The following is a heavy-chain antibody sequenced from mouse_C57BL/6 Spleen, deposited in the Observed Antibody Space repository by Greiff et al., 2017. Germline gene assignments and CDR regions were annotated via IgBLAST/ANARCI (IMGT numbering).Heavy chain of an antibody. Sequence: QVQLQQSGAELVKPGASVKISCKASGYAFSSYWMNWVKQRPGKGLEWIGQIYPGDGDTNYNGKFKGKATLTADKSSSTAYMQLSSLTSEDSAVYFCARWLLRGYAMDYWGQGTSGTVSS. V-gene: IGHV1-80*01. CDR1: GYAFSSYW. CDR3: ARWLLRGYAMDY. CDR2: IYPGDGDT. J-gene: IGHJ4*01. D-gene: IGHD2-3*01.